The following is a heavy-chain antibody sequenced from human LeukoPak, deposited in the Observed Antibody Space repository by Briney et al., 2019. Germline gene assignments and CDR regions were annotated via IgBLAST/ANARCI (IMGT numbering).Heavy chain of an antibody. CDR3: ASGDILTGYDY. J-gene: IGHJ4*02. Sequence: HPGGSLRLSCAASGFTFSSYAMDWVRRAPGKGLEWVSYISSSSSIIYYADSVKGRFTISRDNAKNSLYLQMNSLRDDDTAVYYCASGDILTGYDYWGQGTLVTVSS. V-gene: IGHV3-48*02. CDR2: ISSSSSII. D-gene: IGHD3-9*01. CDR1: GFTFSSYA.